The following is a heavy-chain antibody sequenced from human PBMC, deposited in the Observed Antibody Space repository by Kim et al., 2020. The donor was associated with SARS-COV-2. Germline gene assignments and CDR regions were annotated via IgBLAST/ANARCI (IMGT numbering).Heavy chain of an antibody. CDR3: ARLWVRGVIHQALGY. CDR2: INAGNGNT. V-gene: IGHV1-3*01. D-gene: IGHD3-10*01. CDR1: GYTFTSYA. J-gene: IGHJ4*02. Sequence: ASVKVSCKASGYTFTSYAMHWVRQAPGQRLEWMGWINAGNGNTKYSQKFQGRVTITRDTSASTAYMDLSSLRSEDTAVYYCARLWVRGVIHQALGYWGQGTLVTVSS.